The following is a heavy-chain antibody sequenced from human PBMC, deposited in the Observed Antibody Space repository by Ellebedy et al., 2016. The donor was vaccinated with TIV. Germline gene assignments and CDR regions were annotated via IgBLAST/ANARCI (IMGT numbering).Heavy chain of an antibody. CDR3: ARVGSSGWYWVDP. D-gene: IGHD6-19*01. V-gene: IGHV4-59*01. CDR1: GGSISSYY. J-gene: IGHJ5*02. Sequence: SETLSLTCTVSGGSISSYYWSWIRQPPGKGLEWIGYIYYSGSTNYNASLKSRVTMSIDTSTNQFSLKLTSVTAADTAVYYCARVGSSGWYWVDPWGQGTLVTVSS. CDR2: IYYSGST.